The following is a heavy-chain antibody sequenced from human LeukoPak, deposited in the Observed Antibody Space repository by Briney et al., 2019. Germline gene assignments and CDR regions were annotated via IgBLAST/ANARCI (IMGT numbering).Heavy chain of an antibody. Sequence: PGGSLRLSCAASGLTFSTYWMHWVRQAPGKGLVWVSFIKGDGSSATYADSVKGRFTISRDNAKNTLYLQMNSLRAEDTAVYYCTRGSGGYYHEPPFDYWGQGTLVTVSS. D-gene: IGHD3-22*01. CDR2: IKGDGSSA. CDR3: TRGSGGYYHEPPFDY. CDR1: GLTFSTYW. V-gene: IGHV3-74*01. J-gene: IGHJ4*02.